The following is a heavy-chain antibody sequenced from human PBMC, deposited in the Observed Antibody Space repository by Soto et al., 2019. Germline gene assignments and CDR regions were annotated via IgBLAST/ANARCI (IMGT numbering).Heavy chain of an antibody. D-gene: IGHD2-15*01. Sequence: EVQVVESGGGLVQPGGSLRLSCAASGFTVSNYYVTWVRQAPGKGSEWVSTIDSGDRTYYGDSVKGRFTISRDNSKNTLYLQMNSLRAEDTAVYYCASGYCGGGSCYPAHWGQGTLVTVSS. CDR1: GFTVSNYY. V-gene: IGHV3-66*01. CDR3: ASGYCGGGSCYPAH. CDR2: IDSGDRT. J-gene: IGHJ4*02.